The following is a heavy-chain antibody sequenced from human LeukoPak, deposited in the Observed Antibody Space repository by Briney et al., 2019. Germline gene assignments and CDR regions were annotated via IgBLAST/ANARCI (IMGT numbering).Heavy chain of an antibody. J-gene: IGHJ4*02. D-gene: IGHD2-21*01. CDR3: GRRFCNSCPLDF. V-gene: IGHV3-66*04. CDR1: GFNVTTNN. CDR2: FHAGGGP. Sequence: GGSLRLSWVGSGFNVTTNNMYWVRQAPGKGLECVSAFHAGGGPDYADSVRDRFTISRDNSKNTLYLQMNSLRAEDTAVYFCGRRFCNSCPLDFWGQGTLVTVSS.